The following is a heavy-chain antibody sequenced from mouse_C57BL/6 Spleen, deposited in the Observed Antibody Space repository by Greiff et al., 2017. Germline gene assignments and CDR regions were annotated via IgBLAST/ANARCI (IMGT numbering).Heavy chain of an antibody. CDR3: AKRGIYYGYDGDAMDY. D-gene: IGHD2-2*01. J-gene: IGHJ4*01. CDR2: IWRGGST. Sequence: QLQQSGPGLVQPSQSLSITCTVSGFSLTSYGVHWVRQSPGKGVEWLGVIWRGGSTDYNAAFMSRLSITKDNSKGQVFFKMNSLQADDTAIDYCAKRGIYYGYDGDAMDYWGQGTSVTVSS. V-gene: IGHV2-5*01. CDR1: GFSLTSYG.